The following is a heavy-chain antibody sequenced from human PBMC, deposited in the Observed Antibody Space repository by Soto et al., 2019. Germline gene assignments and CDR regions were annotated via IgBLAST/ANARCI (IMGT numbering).Heavy chain of an antibody. Sequence: ASETLSLTCAVYGGSFSGYYWSWIRQPPGKGLEWIGEINHSGSTNYNPSLKSRVTISVDTSKNQFSLKLSSVTAADTAVYYCASMESNYHSLYSLDVWGKGTTVTVSS. V-gene: IGHV4-34*01. CDR2: INHSGST. CDR1: GGSFSGYY. J-gene: IGHJ6*04. CDR3: ASMESNYHSLYSLDV. D-gene: IGHD4-4*01.